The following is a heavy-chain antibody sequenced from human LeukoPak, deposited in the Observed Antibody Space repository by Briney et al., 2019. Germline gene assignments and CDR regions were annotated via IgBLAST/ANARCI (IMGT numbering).Heavy chain of an antibody. V-gene: IGHV3-9*03. D-gene: IGHD6-19*01. CDR1: GFTFDDYA. CDR3: AKGSSGWYYYFDY. Sequence: PGGSLRLSCAASGFTFDDYAMHWVRQAPGEGLEWVSGISWNSGSIGYADSVKGRFTISRDNAKNSLYLQMNSLRAEDMALYYCAKGSSGWYYYFDYWGQGTLVTVSS. CDR2: ISWNSGSI. J-gene: IGHJ4*02.